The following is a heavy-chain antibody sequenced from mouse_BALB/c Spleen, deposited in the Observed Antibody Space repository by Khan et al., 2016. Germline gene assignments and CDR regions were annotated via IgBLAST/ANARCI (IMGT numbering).Heavy chain of an antibody. J-gene: IGHJ2*01. D-gene: IGHD1-1*01. CDR1: GYTFTSYW. V-gene: IGHV1-87*01. CDR3: ASYYGSSYDYFDY. CDR2: IYPGDGDT. Sequence: QVQLQQSGAELARPGASVKLSCKASGYTFTSYWMQWVKQRPGQGLEWIGAIYPGDGDTRYTQKFKGKATLTADKSSRTAYMQLSSLASEDSAVYYCASYYGSSYDYFDYWGQGTTLTVSS.